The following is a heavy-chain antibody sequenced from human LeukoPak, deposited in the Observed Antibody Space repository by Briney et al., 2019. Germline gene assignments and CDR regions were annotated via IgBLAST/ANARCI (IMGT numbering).Heavy chain of an antibody. CDR1: GGSINSYW. J-gene: IGHJ4*02. CDR2: IYTTGMT. V-gene: IGHV4-4*07. Sequence: SETLSLTCSVSGGSINSYWWSWIRQPAGKGLEFIGRIYTTGMTNYNPSLKSRVSMSVDTSKNQFSLELRSVTAADTAVYFCARAGYTISSYRFDYWGQGALVAVSS. CDR3: ARAGYTISSYRFDY. D-gene: IGHD3-16*02.